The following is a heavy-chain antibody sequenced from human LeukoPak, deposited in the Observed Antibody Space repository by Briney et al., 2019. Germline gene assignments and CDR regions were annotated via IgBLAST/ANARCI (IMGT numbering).Heavy chain of an antibody. CDR3: ARDSSWYYFDY. CDR2: ISGSGGST. D-gene: IGHD6-13*01. Sequence: GGSLRLSCAASGFTFSSYGMNWVRQAPGKGLEWVSGISGSGGSTYYADSVKGRFTISRDNSKNTLYLQMNSLRAEDTAVYYCARDSSWYYFDYWGQGTLVTVSS. V-gene: IGHV3-23*01. CDR1: GFTFSSYG. J-gene: IGHJ4*02.